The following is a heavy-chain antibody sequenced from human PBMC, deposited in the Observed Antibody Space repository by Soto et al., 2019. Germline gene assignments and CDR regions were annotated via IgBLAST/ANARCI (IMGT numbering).Heavy chain of an antibody. J-gene: IGHJ3*02. CDR3: ALWGRGGNISVDAFDI. V-gene: IGHV1-2*02. CDR2: INPNSGAT. CDR1: GYTFTGYF. Sequence: QVQLVQSGAEVKKPGASVKVSCKASGYTFTGYFMHWVRQAPGQGLEWMGWINPNSGATNYVQKFQGRVTMTRDTSVSTAYMELSRLRSADTSVDYCALWGRGGNISVDAFDIWGQGTMVTVSS. D-gene: IGHD5-18*01.